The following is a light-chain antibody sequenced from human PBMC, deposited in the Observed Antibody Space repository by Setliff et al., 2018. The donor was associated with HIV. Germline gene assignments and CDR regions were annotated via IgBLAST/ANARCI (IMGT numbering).Light chain of an antibody. CDR1: KLGHKY. CDR2: QDT. J-gene: IGLJ1*01. CDR3: QAWDSTTGV. V-gene: IGLV3-1*01. Sequence: SYELTQPPSVSVSPGQTASITCSGDKLGHKYASWYQQKPGQSPVVVMYQDTKQPSGIPERFSGSNSGNTATLTISGTQAMDEADYYCQAWDSTTGVFGTGTKVTVL.